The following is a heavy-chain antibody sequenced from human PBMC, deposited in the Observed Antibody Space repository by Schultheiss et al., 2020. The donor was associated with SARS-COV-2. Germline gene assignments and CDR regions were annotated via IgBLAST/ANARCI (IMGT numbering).Heavy chain of an antibody. CDR3: AGLHGDYFVRNWFDP. V-gene: IGHV4-59*08. CDR2: FYYSGNT. D-gene: IGHD4-17*01. CDR1: GGSISSYY. Sequence: SQTLSLTCTVSGGSISSYYWSWIRQPPGKGLEWIGYFYYSGNTNYNPSLKSRVTFSVDTSKNQFSLQVTFVTATDTAVYYCAGLHGDYFVRNWFDPWGQGILVTVSS. J-gene: IGHJ5*02.